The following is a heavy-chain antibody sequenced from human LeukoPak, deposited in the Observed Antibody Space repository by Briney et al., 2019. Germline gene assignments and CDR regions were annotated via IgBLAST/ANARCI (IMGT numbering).Heavy chain of an antibody. CDR3: TAIATGQEAFDI. V-gene: IGHV3-48*01. CDR1: GFTFSSYS. D-gene: IGHD2-2*02. J-gene: IGHJ3*02. Sequence: GSLRLSCAASGFTFSSYSMNWVRQAPGKGLEWVSYISSSSSTIYYADSVKGRFTISRDNAKNSLYLQMNSLRAEDTAVYYCTAIATGQEAFDIWGQGTMVTVSS. CDR2: ISSSSSTI.